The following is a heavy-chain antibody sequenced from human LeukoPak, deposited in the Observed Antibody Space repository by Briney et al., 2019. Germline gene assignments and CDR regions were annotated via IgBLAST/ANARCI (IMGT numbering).Heavy chain of an antibody. D-gene: IGHD3-9*01. CDR2: INPSGGSA. J-gene: IGHJ6*03. CDR3: AREDLLRYFDRDYYYYYMDV. V-gene: IGHV1-46*01. Sequence: ASVKVSCKASGYTFTSYYMHWVRQAPGQGLEWMGIINPSGGSASYAQKFQGRVTMTRDTSTSTVYMELSSLRSEDTAVYYCAREDLLRYFDRDYYYYYMDVWGKGTTVTVSS. CDR1: GYTFTSYY.